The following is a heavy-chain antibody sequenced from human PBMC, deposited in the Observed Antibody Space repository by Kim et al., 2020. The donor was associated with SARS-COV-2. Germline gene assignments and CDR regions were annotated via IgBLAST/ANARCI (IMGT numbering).Heavy chain of an antibody. CDR3: ARQYYYGSGSYYKGFPFDY. V-gene: IGHV4-39*01. D-gene: IGHD3-10*01. CDR1: GGSISSSSYY. J-gene: IGHJ4*02. CDR2: IYYSGST. Sequence: SETLSLTCTVSGGSISSSSYYWGWIRQPPGKGLEWIGSIYYSGSTYYNPSLKSRVTISVDTSKNQFSLKLSSVTAADTAVYYCARQYYYGSGSYYKGFPFDYWGQGTLVNVSS.